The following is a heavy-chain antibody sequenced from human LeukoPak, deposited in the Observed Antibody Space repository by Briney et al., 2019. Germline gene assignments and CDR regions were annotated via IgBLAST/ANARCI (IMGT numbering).Heavy chain of an antibody. Sequence: SQTLSLTCAIYGDSVSNNTAIWSWIRQSPSRGLQWLGRTYYRSKLYNDYAVSVKSRITLNVDTSKNQFSLQLNSVTPEDTAVYYCARSSNLHYFDYWGQGTQVTVSS. CDR3: ARSSNLHYFDY. CDR2: TYYRSKLYN. V-gene: IGHV6-1*01. J-gene: IGHJ4*02. CDR1: GDSVSNNTAI.